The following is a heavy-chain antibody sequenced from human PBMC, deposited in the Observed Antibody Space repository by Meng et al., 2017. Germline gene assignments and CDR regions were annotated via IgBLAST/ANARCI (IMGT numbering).Heavy chain of an antibody. Sequence: QVQLQGAGPGLLKPSGTLSPTCAVSGGSISSSNWWSWVRQPPGKGLEWIGEIYHSGSTNYNPSLKSRVTISVDKSKNQFSLKLSSVTAADTAVYYCARVVAATTLFLDYWGQGTLVTVSS. V-gene: IGHV4-4*02. CDR3: ARVVAATTLFLDY. D-gene: IGHD2-15*01. J-gene: IGHJ4*02. CDR2: IYHSGST. CDR1: GGSISSSNW.